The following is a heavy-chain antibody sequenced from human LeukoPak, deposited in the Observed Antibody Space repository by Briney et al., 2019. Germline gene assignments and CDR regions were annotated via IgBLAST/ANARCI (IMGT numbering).Heavy chain of an antibody. J-gene: IGHJ4*02. D-gene: IGHD2-15*01. V-gene: IGHV4-34*01. Sequence: SETLSLTCAVYSESLSGYYWSWIRQPPGKGLEWIAEINHSGSTNYNPSLKSRVTISVDTSMNFFSLRLSSVTAADTAVYYCARGRVAATSVTSYWGQGALVTVSS. CDR2: INHSGST. CDR1: SESLSGYY. CDR3: ARGRVAATSVTSY.